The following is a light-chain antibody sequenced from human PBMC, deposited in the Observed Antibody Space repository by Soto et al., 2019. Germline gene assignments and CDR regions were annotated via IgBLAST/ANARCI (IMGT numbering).Light chain of an antibody. CDR1: SSNIGAGYD. CDR3: QSYDSSLSVV. J-gene: IGLJ2*01. CDR2: ANS. V-gene: IGLV1-40*01. Sequence: QSALTQPPSVSGAPGQRVTISCTGSSSNIGAGYDVHWYQQLPGTAPKLLIYANSNRPSGVPDRFSGSKSGTSASLAITGLQAEDEADYYCQSYDSSLSVVFGGGTKVTVL.